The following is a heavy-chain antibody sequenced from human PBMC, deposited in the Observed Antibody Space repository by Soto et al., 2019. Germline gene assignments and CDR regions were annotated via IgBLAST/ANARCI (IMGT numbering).Heavy chain of an antibody. D-gene: IGHD2-2*01. Sequence: SETLSLTCTVSGGSISSGGYYWSWIRQHPGKGLEWIGYIYYSGSTYYNPSLKSRVTISVDTSKNQFSLKLSSVTAADTAVYYCARDNPPIVVVPAARKGYYYYYGMDVWGQGTTVTVSS. J-gene: IGHJ6*02. CDR1: GGSISSGGYY. CDR3: ARDNPPIVVVPAARKGYYYYYGMDV. V-gene: IGHV4-31*03. CDR2: IYYSGST.